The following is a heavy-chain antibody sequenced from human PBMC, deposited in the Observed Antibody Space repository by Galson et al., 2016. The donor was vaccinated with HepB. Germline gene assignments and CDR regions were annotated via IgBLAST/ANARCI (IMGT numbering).Heavy chain of an antibody. V-gene: IGHV2-5*02. J-gene: IGHJ3*02. CDR2: IYWDDDK. CDR1: GFSLDSSGVA. CDR3: AHGQVLWFGEFSGFDI. D-gene: IGHD3-10*01. Sequence: PALVKPTQTLTLTCTFSGFSLDSSGVAVGWIRQPPGEALEWLALIYWDDDKRYSPFLNSRLNITKDTSKTQVALTMTNMDPVDTATYYCAHGQVLWFGEFSGFDIWGQGTMVTVSS.